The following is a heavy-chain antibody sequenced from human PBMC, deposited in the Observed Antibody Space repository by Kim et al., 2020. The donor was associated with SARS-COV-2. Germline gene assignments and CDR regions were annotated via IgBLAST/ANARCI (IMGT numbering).Heavy chain of an antibody. Sequence: SETLSLTCTVSNGFFSNYYWSWIRQPPGKGLEWLGYIFYNGSPNYNPSLESRVTMSVDTSQNQFSLKLSSMTTADTAVYYCARIVPVAPRYFDAWGDG. CDR3: ARIVPVAPRYFDA. D-gene: IGHD2-2*01. CDR1: NGFFSNYY. J-gene: IGHJ4*01. CDR2: IFYNGSP. V-gene: IGHV4-59*01.